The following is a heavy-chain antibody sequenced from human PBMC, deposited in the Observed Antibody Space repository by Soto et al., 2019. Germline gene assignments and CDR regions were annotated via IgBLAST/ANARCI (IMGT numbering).Heavy chain of an antibody. J-gene: IGHJ6*02. Sequence: GESLKISCKGSGYSFTSYWISWVRQMPGKGLEWMGRIDPSDSYTNYSPSFQGHVTISADKSISTAYLQWSSLKASDTAMYYCASHTSSYYYYGMDVWGQGTTVTVSS. V-gene: IGHV5-10-1*01. CDR2: IDPSDSYT. CDR1: GYSFTSYW. D-gene: IGHD6-6*01. CDR3: ASHTSSYYYYGMDV.